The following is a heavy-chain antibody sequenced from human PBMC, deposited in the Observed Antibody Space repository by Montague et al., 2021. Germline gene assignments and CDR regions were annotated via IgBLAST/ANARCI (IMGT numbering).Heavy chain of an antibody. Sequence: PALVKPTQPLPLTCTFSGVSLATSGVGVAWLRQPPGKALEWLALIFWDDDKRYSPSLRSRLTITKDTTKNQVVLTLTNMDPVDTATYFCAPKIAAPKAHDGFSAWGQGTVVTVSS. J-gene: IGHJ5*02. V-gene: IGHV2-5*02. CDR1: GVSLATSGVG. D-gene: IGHD6-13*01. CDR3: APKIAAPKAHDGFSA. CDR2: IFWDDDK.